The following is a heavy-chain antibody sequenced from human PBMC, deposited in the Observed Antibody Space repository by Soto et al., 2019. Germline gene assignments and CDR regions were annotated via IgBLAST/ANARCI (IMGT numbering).Heavy chain of an antibody. CDR1: GASISNYY. D-gene: IGHD4-17*01. Sequence: SETLSLTCTVSGASISNYYWSWIRQPPGKGLEWIGYISYSGNTDYNPSLNSRVTISADTSKNQFSLKLTSVTAADTAVYYCARHYSGDPFDYWGQGTLVTVSS. CDR3: ARHYSGDPFDY. CDR2: ISYSGNT. J-gene: IGHJ4*02. V-gene: IGHV4-59*08.